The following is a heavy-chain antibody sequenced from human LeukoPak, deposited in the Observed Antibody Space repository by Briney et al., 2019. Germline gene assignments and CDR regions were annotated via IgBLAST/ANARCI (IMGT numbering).Heavy chain of an antibody. CDR2: IYTSGST. D-gene: IGHD2-2*01. J-gene: IGHJ6*04. Sequence: PSQTLSLTCTVSGGSISSGSYYWSWIRQPAGKGLEWIGRIYTSGSTDYNPSLKSRVTMSVDTSKDQFSLKLSSVTAADTAVYYCATSPHCSSTNCYRAWGRGTTVTVSS. CDR1: GGSISSGSYY. CDR3: ATSPHCSSTNCYRA. V-gene: IGHV4-61*02.